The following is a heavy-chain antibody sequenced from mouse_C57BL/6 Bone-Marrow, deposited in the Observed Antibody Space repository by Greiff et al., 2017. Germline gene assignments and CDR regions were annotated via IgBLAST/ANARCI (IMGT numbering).Heavy chain of an antibody. CDR2: FHPDNGDT. D-gene: IGHD2-4*01. V-gene: IGHV1-47*01. CDR1: GYTFHTYP. J-gene: IGHJ1*03. Sequence: VKLQESGAELVKPGASVKISCKASGYTFHTYPMEWMKQNHGKGLEWIGNFHPDNGDTKYNGKFKGKATLTVEKSSSTAYLELSRLTSDDSAVYYCARGDYDYDGYFDVWGTGTTVTVSS. CDR3: ARGDYDYDGYFDV.